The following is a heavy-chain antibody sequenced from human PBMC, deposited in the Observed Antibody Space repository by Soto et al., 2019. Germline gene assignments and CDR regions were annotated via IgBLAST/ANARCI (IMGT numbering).Heavy chain of an antibody. CDR2: ISYDGSNK. CDR3: AKETYYYDSSGGEYYYGMDV. V-gene: IGHV3-30*04. CDR1: GFTFSSYA. Sequence: PGGSLRLSCAASGFTFSSYAMHWVRQAPGKGLEWVAVISYDGSNKYYADSVKGRFTISRDNSKNTLYLQMNSLRAEDTAVYYCAKETYYYDSSGGEYYYGMDVWGQGTPVTVSS. D-gene: IGHD3-22*01. J-gene: IGHJ6*02.